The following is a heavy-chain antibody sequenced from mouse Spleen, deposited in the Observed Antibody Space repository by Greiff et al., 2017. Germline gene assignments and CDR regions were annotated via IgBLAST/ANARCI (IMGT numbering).Heavy chain of an antibody. D-gene: IGHD2-12*01. CDR2: INPYNGGT. J-gene: IGHJ4*01. CDR3: AIYDLYAMDY. Sequence: EVQLQQSGPVLVKPGASVKMSCKASGYTFTDYYMNWVKQSHGKSLEWIGVINPYNGGTSYNQKFKGKATLTVDKSSSTAYMELNSLTSEDSAVYYCAIYDLYAMDYWGQGTSVTVSS. V-gene: IGHV1-19*01. CDR1: GYTFTDYY.